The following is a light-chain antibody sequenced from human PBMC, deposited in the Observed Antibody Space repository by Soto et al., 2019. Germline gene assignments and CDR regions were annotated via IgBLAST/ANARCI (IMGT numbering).Light chain of an antibody. CDR1: SGSIASNY. CDR2: ENN. V-gene: IGLV6-57*04. Sequence: NFMLTQPHSMSESPGKTVTISCTRSSGSIASNYVHWYQQRPGSAPTTVIYENNHRPSGVPDRFSGSIDSAFNSASLTISGVMTEDEADYYCQSYDGPVVFGGGTKLTVL. CDR3: QSYDGPVV. J-gene: IGLJ2*01.